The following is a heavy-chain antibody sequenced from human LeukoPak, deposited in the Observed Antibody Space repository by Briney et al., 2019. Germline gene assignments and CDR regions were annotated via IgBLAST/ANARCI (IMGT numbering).Heavy chain of an antibody. V-gene: IGHV1-69*04. CDR2: IIPILGIA. Sequence: SVKVSCKASGGTFSSYAISWVRQAPGQGLEWMGRIIPILGIANYAQKFPGRVTITADKSTSTAYMELSSLGSEDTAVYYCARNKYYYDSSGYSDYWGQGTLVTVSS. D-gene: IGHD3-22*01. CDR1: GGTFSSYA. J-gene: IGHJ4*02. CDR3: ARNKYYYDSSGYSDY.